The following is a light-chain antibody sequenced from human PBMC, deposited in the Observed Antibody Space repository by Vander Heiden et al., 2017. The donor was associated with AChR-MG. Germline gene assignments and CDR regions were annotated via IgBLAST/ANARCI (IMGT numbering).Light chain of an antibody. CDR3: QQYDIYST. V-gene: IGKV1-5*03. Sequence: DIQMTQSPSALSASVGDRVTITCRASQNINSRLAWYQQKPRKAPKLLIYKASTLETGVPSRFSGSGSGTEFTFTISSLHPDDFATYYCQQYDIYSTFGQGTKVEIK. CDR2: KAS. J-gene: IGKJ1*01. CDR1: QNINSR.